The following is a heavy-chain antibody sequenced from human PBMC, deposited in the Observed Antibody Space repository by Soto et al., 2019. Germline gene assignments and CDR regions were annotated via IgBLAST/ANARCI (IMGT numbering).Heavy chain of an antibody. CDR2: IYNTGST. Sequence: SETLALTCTVSGDSICSYYWSWIRQPPGKGLEWIGYIYNTGSTNYNPSLESRVTISVDTSKSQFSLKLNSVTAADTAVYYCATMSIAASLDFWGQGTLVTVSS. J-gene: IGHJ4*02. V-gene: IGHV4-59*01. CDR1: GDSICSYY. D-gene: IGHD6-6*01. CDR3: ATMSIAASLDF.